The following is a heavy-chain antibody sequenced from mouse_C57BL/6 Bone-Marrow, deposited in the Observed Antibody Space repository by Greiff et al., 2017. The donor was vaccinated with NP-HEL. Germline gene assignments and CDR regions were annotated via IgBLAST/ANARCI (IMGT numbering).Heavy chain of an antibody. D-gene: IGHD1-1*01. CDR2: IDPANGNT. V-gene: IGHV14-3*01. Sequence: VQLQQSVAELVRPGASVKLSCTASGFNIKNTYMHWVKQRPEQGLEWIGRIDPANGNTKYAPKFQGKATITADTSSNTAYLQLSSLTSEDTAIYYCAHYCGSSYGDWYFDVWGTGTTVTVSS. J-gene: IGHJ1*03. CDR3: AHYCGSSYGDWYFDV. CDR1: GFNIKNTY.